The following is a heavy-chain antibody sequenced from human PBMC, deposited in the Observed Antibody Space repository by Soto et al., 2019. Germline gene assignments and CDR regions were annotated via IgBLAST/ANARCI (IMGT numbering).Heavy chain of an antibody. J-gene: IGHJ4*02. D-gene: IGHD3-22*01. CDR3: AKGSPDSRGYHFFFDY. Sequence: EVQLLESGGGLVRPGGSLSCSCAASGFTFSNYGLSWVRQPPGTGLEWVSAISGSGADTTYADSVKGRFTISRDNSKITLFLQMNSLRAEDTAVYYCAKGSPDSRGYHFFFDYWGQGTLVTVSS. CDR1: GFTFSNYG. V-gene: IGHV3-23*01. CDR2: ISGSGADT.